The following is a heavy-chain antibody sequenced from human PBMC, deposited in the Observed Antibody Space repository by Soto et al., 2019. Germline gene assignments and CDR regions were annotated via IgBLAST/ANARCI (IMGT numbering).Heavy chain of an antibody. J-gene: IGHJ4*02. CDR3: ARGGSYGDFFDY. V-gene: IGHV4-59*01. CDR2: IYYTGST. CDR1: GGSMSSNY. D-gene: IGHD4-17*01. Sequence: SETLSLTCAVSGGSMSSNYWTWIRQSPGKGLEWIGYIYYTGSTKYNPSLKSRVTISLDTSKNQFSLRLTSVTSADTAVYYCARGGSYGDFFDYWGQGAQVTVSS.